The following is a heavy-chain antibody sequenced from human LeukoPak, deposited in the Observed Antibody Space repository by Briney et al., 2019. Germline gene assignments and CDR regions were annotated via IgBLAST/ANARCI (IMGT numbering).Heavy chain of an antibody. CDR2: ISAYNGNT. Sequence: ASVKVSCKASGYTFTSYGISWVRQAPGQGLEWMGWISAYNGNTNYAQKLQGRVTMTTDTSTSTAYMELRRLRSDDTAVYYCARVPIVVVPAAFYYYMDVWGKGTTVTVSS. J-gene: IGHJ6*03. CDR1: GYTFTSYG. V-gene: IGHV1-18*01. CDR3: ARVPIVVVPAAFYYYMDV. D-gene: IGHD2-2*01.